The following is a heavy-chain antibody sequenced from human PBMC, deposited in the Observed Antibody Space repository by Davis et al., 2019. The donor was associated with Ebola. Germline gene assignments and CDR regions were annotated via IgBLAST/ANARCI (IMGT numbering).Heavy chain of an antibody. J-gene: IGHJ4*02. CDR1: GFTFSNAW. CDR3: AKGDKTILYYDTSLDH. V-gene: IGHV3-23*01. Sequence: GSLRLSCAASGFTFSNAWLNWVRQAPGKGLEWVSSVSGSGGYTYYADSVKGRFTTSRDNSGNTVFLQMDSLRAEDTAVYYCAKGDKTILYYDTSLDHWGQGILVTVSS. D-gene: IGHD3-16*01. CDR2: VSGSGGYT.